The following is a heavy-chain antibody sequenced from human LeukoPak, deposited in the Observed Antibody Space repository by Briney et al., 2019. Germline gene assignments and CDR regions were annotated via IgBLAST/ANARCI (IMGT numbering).Heavy chain of an antibody. D-gene: IGHD6-19*01. CDR1: GYTFTSYA. CDR3: AREGPRSRKVAGTSHFDY. J-gene: IGHJ4*02. Sequence: ASVRVSCKASGYTFTSYAMNWVRQAPGQGLEWMGWINTNTGNPTYAQGFTGRFVFSLDTSVSTAYLQISSLKAEDTAVYYCAREGPRSRKVAGTSHFDYWGQGTLVTVSS. V-gene: IGHV7-4-1*02. CDR2: INTNTGNP.